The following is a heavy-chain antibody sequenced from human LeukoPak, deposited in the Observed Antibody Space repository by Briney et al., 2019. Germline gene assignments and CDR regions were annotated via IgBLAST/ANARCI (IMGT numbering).Heavy chain of an antibody. D-gene: IGHD6-13*01. CDR2: ISSSSTYI. CDR3: ARDPSSWYYYYMDV. V-gene: IGHV3-21*01. Sequence: GSLRLSCAASGFTFSTYNMNWVRQAPGKGLEWVSSISSSSTYIYYADSLKGRFTISRDNVKNSLYLQMNSLRAEDTAVYYCARDPSSWYYYYMDVWGKGTTVTVSS. CDR1: GFTFSTYN. J-gene: IGHJ6*03.